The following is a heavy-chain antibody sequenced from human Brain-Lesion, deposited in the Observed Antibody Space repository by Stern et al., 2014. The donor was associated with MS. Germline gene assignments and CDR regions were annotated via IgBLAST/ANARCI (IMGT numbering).Heavy chain of an antibody. CDR1: GYTFTGYY. Sequence: QVQLVQSGAEVKKPGASVKVSCKASGYTFTGYYMHWVRQAPGPGLEWMGWIKPKSGGTNYAQKFQGWVTMTRDTSINTAYMELSRLRSDDTAVYYCATYYYDSTGYNDFWGQGTLVTVSS. V-gene: IGHV1-2*04. CDR3: ATYYYDSTGYNDF. CDR2: IKPKSGGT. D-gene: IGHD3-22*01. J-gene: IGHJ4*02.